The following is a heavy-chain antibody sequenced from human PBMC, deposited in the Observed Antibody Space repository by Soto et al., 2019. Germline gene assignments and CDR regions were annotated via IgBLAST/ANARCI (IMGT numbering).Heavy chain of an antibody. J-gene: IGHJ4*02. Sequence: SETLSLTCTVSGGSVSSGSYYWSWIRQPPGKGLEWIGYIYYSGSTNYNPSLKSRVTISVDTSKNQFSLKLSSVTAADTAVYYCARVVAYGSGSYYVKPRRKFDYWGQGTLVTVSS. CDR1: GGSVSSGSYY. D-gene: IGHD3-10*01. CDR2: IYYSGST. V-gene: IGHV4-61*01. CDR3: ARVVAYGSGSYYVKPRRKFDY.